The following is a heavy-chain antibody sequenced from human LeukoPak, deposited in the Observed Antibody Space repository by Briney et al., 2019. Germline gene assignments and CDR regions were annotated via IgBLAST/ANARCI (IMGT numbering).Heavy chain of an antibody. CDR3: ARDGQWETALDY. V-gene: IGHV3-21*01. CDR1: GFTFSSYS. Sequence: PGGSLRLSCAASGFTFSSYSMNSVRQAPGKGLEWVSSISSSSSYIYYADSVKGRFTISRDNTNNSLYLPMNTLRAQATVVYYWARDGQWETALDYWGEGTLVTVSS. D-gene: IGHD1-26*01. J-gene: IGHJ4*02. CDR2: ISSSSSYI.